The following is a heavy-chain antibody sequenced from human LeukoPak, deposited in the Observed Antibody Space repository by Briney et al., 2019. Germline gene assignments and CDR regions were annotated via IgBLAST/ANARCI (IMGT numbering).Heavy chain of an antibody. CDR2: IYYSGST. V-gene: IGHV4-59*01. CDR3: ARGLRIAAAGLPYFDY. Sequence: PSETLSLTCTVSGGSISSYYWSWIRQPPGKGLEWIGYIYYSGSTNYNPSLKSRVTISVDTSKNQFSLKLSSVTAADTAVYYCARGLRIAAAGLPYFDYWGHRTLATVSS. J-gene: IGHJ4*01. D-gene: IGHD6-13*01. CDR1: GGSISSYY.